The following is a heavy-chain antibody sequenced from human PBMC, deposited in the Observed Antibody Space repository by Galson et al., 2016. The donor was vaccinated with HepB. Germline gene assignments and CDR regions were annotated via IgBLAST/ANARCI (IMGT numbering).Heavy chain of an antibody. Sequence: SLRLSCAASGFTFSDYYMSWVRQAPGKGLEWLSYISIRSTNTQYADSVRGRFTISRDNAKNSLYLQMNNLRVEDTAVYYCARDDNTGYAHIDYWGQGTLVTVSS. D-gene: IGHD3-22*01. CDR1: GFTFSDYY. J-gene: IGHJ4*02. V-gene: IGHV3-11*05. CDR2: ISIRSTNT. CDR3: ARDDNTGYAHIDY.